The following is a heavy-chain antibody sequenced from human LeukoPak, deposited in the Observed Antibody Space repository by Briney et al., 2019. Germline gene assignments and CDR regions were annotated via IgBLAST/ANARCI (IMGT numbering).Heavy chain of an antibody. Sequence: PSETLSLTCTVSGGSISSSSYYWGWIRQPPGKGLEWIGEINHSGSTNYNPSLKSRVTISVDTSKNQFSLKLSSVTAADTAVYYCARAGTVYYDILTGYYPEYYFDYWGQGTLVTVSS. J-gene: IGHJ4*02. V-gene: IGHV4-39*07. CDR1: GGSISSSSYY. CDR3: ARAGTVYYDILTGYYPEYYFDY. CDR2: INHSGST. D-gene: IGHD3-9*01.